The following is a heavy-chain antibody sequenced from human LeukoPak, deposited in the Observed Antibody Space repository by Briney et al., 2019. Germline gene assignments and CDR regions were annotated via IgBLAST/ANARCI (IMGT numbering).Heavy chain of an antibody. CDR3: ARPREKVGANFDY. CDR2: IYYSGST. V-gene: IGHV4-39*01. Sequence: PSETLSLTCTVSGVSISTTYYYWGWIRQSPGEGLEWIGSIYYSGSTYYNPSLKSRVTISVDTSKNQFSLKLSSVTAADTAVYYCARPREKVGANFDYWGQGTLVTVSS. CDR1: GVSISTTYYY. J-gene: IGHJ4*02. D-gene: IGHD1-26*01.